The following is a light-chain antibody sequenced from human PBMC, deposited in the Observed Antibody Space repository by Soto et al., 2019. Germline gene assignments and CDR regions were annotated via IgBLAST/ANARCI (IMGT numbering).Light chain of an antibody. J-gene: IGLJ3*02. CDR1: RSNIGNNA. CDR3: ATWDDSLNARGV. CDR2: NNN. V-gene: IGLV1-44*01. Sequence: QSVLTQPPSASGTPGQRVTISCSGSRSNIGNNAVIWYQQFPGTAPKLLLFNNNQRPSGVPGPFSGSKSGTSASLAISGLQSEDEADYYCATWDDSLNARGVFGGGTKLTVL.